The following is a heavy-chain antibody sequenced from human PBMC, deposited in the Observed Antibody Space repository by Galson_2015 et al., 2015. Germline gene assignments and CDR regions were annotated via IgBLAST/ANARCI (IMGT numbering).Heavy chain of an antibody. CDR2: IDLSDSYT. Sequence: QSGAEVKKPGESLRISCTGSGYSFTNYWISWVRQMPGKGLEWMGRIDLSDSYTNYSPSFQGHVTISADKSISTAYLQWGSLKASDTAVYYCARHKSVAQDYWGQGTLVTVS. CDR1: GYSFTNYW. CDR3: ARHKSVAQDY. J-gene: IGHJ4*02. D-gene: IGHD5-12*01. V-gene: IGHV5-10-1*01.